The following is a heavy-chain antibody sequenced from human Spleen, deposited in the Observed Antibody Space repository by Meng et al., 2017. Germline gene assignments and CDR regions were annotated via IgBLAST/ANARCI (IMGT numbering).Heavy chain of an antibody. J-gene: IGHJ5*02. V-gene: IGHV4-34*01. CDR3: ARGGIFGVANWFDP. Sequence: QGQLQQWGAGPLKPSETLSPTSAVYGGSFSDYSWTWIRQTPGKGLEWMGDINHSGQTNYSPSLKSRLTISVDTAKNQISLKLTSVTAAETAVYYCARGGIFGVANWFDPWGQGTLVTVSS. D-gene: IGHD3-3*01. CDR1: GGSFSDYS. CDR2: INHSGQT.